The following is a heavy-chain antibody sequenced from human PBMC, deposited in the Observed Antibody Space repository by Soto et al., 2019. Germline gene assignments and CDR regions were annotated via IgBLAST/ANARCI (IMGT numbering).Heavy chain of an antibody. V-gene: IGHV5-51*01. D-gene: IGHD1-7*01. J-gene: IGHJ4*02. CDR1: GYNFGGYW. Sequence: PGESLKISCKGSGYNFGGYWIGWVRQLPGKGLEWMGIIHPGASDTRYSPSFQGQVTIAADESTSTAYLQWRSLKASDSATYYCARGGFIGTRPDYWGQGTQVTVSS. CDR2: IHPGASDT. CDR3: ARGGFIGTRPDY.